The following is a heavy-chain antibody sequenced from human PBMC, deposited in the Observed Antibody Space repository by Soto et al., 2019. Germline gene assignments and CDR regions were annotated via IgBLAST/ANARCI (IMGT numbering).Heavy chain of an antibody. CDR2: IIPIFGTA. D-gene: IGHD3-9*01. CDR3: ATDFSGILTGYYKFDY. CDR1: GGTFSSYA. Sequence: QVQLVQSGAEVKKPGSSVKVSCKASGGTFSSYAISWVRQAPGQGLEWMGGIIPIFGTANYAQKFQGRVTITADESTSTAYMELSSLRSEDTAVYYCATDFSGILTGYYKFDYWGQGTLVTVSS. J-gene: IGHJ4*02. V-gene: IGHV1-69*01.